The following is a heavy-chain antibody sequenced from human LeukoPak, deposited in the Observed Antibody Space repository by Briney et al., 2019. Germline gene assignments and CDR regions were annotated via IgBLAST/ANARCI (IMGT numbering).Heavy chain of an antibody. CDR1: GGSISSSSYH. CDR2: IYYSGTT. J-gene: IGHJ4*02. V-gene: IGHV4-61*01. Sequence: SETLSLTCTVSGGSISSSSYHWGWIRQPPGKGLEWIGYIYYSGTTSYNPSLRSRVTISVDTSKNQFSLRLSSVTAADTALYYCAREYFYGSGKGFFDYWGQGTLVTVSS. D-gene: IGHD3-10*01. CDR3: AREYFYGSGKGFFDY.